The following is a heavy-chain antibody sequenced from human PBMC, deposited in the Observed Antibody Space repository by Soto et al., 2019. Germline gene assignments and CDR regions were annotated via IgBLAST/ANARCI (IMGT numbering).Heavy chain of an antibody. V-gene: IGHV4-34*01. CDR2: INHSGST. CDR1: GGSFSGYY. J-gene: IGHJ3*02. CDR3: ARRRPKQQLVYFAFDI. Sequence: SGTLSLTCAVYGGSFSGYYWSWIRQPPGKGLEWIGEINHSGSTNYNPSLKSRVTISVDTSKNQFSLKLSSVTAADTAVYYCARRRPKQQLVYFAFDIWGQGTMVTVSS. D-gene: IGHD6-13*01.